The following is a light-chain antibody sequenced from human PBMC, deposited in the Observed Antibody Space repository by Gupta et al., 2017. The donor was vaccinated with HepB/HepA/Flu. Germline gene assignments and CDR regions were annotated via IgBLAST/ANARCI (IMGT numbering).Light chain of an antibody. CDR3: QQADFFPYT. CDR1: QNMNSW. V-gene: IGKV1-12*01. Sequence: DIQMTQSPSSVSASVGDRVTVTCRASQNMNSWLAWYQQKVGQAPKLLIYDASSWQAGVPSRFSGSGSGTEFTLTINNLQPEDSAIYYCQQADFFPYTFAPGTKVEIK. CDR2: DAS. J-gene: IGKJ2*01.